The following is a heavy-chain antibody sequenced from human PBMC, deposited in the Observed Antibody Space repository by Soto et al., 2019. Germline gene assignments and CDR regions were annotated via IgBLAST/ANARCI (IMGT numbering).Heavy chain of an antibody. V-gene: IGHV1-3*01. Sequence: ASVKVSCKASGYTFTSYAMHWVLQAPGQRLEWMGWINAGNGNTKYSQKFQGRVTITRDTSASTAYMELSSLRSEDTAVYYCARPYCSSTSCSLFDYWGQGTLVTVPQ. CDR2: INAGNGNT. CDR3: ARPYCSSTSCSLFDY. D-gene: IGHD2-2*01. J-gene: IGHJ4*02. CDR1: GYTFTSYA.